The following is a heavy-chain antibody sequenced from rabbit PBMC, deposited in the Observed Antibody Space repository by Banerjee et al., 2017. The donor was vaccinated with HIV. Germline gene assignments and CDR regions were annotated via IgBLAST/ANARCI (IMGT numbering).Heavy chain of an antibody. V-gene: IGHV1S45*01. J-gene: IGHJ6*01. Sequence: QEQLEESGGDLVKPEGSLTLTCTASGFDFSSSYWICWVRQAPGKGLEWIGCIYAGSSGSTYYASWAKGRFTISKTSSTTVTLQMTSLTAADTATYFCVRDGDLWGQGTLVTVS. CDR2: IYAGSSGST. CDR1: GFDFSSSYW. CDR3: VRDGDL.